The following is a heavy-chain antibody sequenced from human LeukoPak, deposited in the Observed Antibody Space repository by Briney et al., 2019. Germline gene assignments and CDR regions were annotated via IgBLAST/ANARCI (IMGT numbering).Heavy chain of an antibody. Sequence: ASVKVSCKASGYTFTGYYMHWVRQAPGQGLEWMGRINPNSGGTNYAQKFQGRVTMTRDTSISTAYMELSRLRSDDTAVYYCARGAAAGMLYYYYGMDVWGQGTTVTVSS. J-gene: IGHJ6*02. CDR2: INPNSGGT. D-gene: IGHD6-13*01. CDR3: ARGAAAGMLYYYYGMDV. CDR1: GYTFTGYY. V-gene: IGHV1-2*06.